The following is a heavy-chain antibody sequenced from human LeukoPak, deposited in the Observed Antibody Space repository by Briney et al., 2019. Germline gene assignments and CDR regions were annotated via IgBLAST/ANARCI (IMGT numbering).Heavy chain of an antibody. CDR2: INWSGGRT. Sequence: GGSLRLSCAASGFXFYDYGMSWVRQAPGKGLEWVSGINWSGGRTDYGDSLKGRFTISRDNAKNTLYLQMNSLRAEDTALYYCARDLTRTDNWGQGTLVTVSS. CDR1: GFXFYDYG. CDR3: ARDLTRTDN. D-gene: IGHD1/OR15-1a*01. J-gene: IGHJ4*02. V-gene: IGHV3-20*04.